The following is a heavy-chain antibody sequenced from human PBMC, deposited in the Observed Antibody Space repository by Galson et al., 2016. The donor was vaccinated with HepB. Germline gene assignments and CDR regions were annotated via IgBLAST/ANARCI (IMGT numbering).Heavy chain of an antibody. D-gene: IGHD2/OR15-2a*01. CDR2: IYWNDDK. Sequence: PALVKPTQTLTLTCTLSGFSLTTSGVGVGWIRQPPGKALEWLALIYWNDDKRFSPSLKSRLSITKDTSKNQVVLTMTNVDPVDTATYFCAHRLIIGGIYNWLDHWGQGILVTVSS. V-gene: IGHV2-5*01. CDR3: AHRLIIGGIYNWLDH. CDR1: GFSLTTSGVG. J-gene: IGHJ5*02.